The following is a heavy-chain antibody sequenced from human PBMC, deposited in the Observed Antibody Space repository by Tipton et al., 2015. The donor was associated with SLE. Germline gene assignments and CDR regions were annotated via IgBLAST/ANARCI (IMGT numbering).Heavy chain of an antibody. Sequence: TLSLTCTVSGGSISSGSYYWSWIRQPPGKGLEWIGEINHSGSTNYNPSLKSRVTISVDTSKNQFSLKLSSVTAADTAVYYCARHGMVNYYYYGMDVWGQGTTVTVSS. J-gene: IGHJ6*02. CDR1: GGSISSGSYY. CDR2: INHSGST. CDR3: ARHGMVNYYYYGMDV. V-gene: IGHV4-39*01. D-gene: IGHD4-23*01.